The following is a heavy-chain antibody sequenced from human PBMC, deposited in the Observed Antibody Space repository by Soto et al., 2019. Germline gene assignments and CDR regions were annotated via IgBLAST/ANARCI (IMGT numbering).Heavy chain of an antibody. CDR2: ISAYNGNT. CDR3: AIGLGRYYYGSGSYANWFDP. D-gene: IGHD3-10*01. J-gene: IGHJ5*02. V-gene: IGHV1-18*01. CDR1: GYTFTSYG. Sequence: ASVKVSCKASGYTFTSYGISWVRQAPGQGLEWMGWISAYNGNTNYAQKIQGWVTMTRDTSISTAYMELSRLRSDDTAVYYCAIGLGRYYYGSGSYANWFDPWGQGTLVTVSS.